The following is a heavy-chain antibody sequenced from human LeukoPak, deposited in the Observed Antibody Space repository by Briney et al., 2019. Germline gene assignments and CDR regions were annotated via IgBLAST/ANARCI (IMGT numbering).Heavy chain of an antibody. CDR3: AKDRGHRYGILDY. Sequence: GGSLRLSCATSGFTFSAYDMHWVRQAPGKGLGWVAIISSDGTNENYADSVKGRFTISRDSSKNTLFLLMNSLKIDDTAVYYCAKDRGHRYGILDYWGQGTLVTVSP. D-gene: IGHD5-18*01. V-gene: IGHV3-30*18. CDR1: GFTFSAYD. J-gene: IGHJ4*02. CDR2: ISSDGTNE.